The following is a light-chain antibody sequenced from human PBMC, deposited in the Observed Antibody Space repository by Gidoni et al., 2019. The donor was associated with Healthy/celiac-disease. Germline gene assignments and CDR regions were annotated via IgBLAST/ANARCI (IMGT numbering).Light chain of an antibody. CDR2: AAS. CDR1: QGISSY. CDR3: QQCYSTPQT. V-gene: IGKV1-39*01. Sequence: IQMTQSPSSLSASIGDRVTITCRASQGISSYLTWYQHKPGKAPKLLIYAASTLQSGVPPRFSGSGSGTDFTLPISCLQPEDFATYYCQQCYSTPQTFXQXTKLEIK. J-gene: IGKJ1*01.